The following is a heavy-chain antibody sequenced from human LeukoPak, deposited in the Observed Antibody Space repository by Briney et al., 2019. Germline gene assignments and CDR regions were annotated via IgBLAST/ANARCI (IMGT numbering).Heavy chain of an antibody. CDR1: GGSFSGYY. D-gene: IGHD4-23*01. CDR3: ARGSDYGANLIDY. Sequence: SETLSLACAVYGGSFSGYYWSWIRQPPGKGLEWIGEINHSGSTNYNPSLKSRVTISVDTSKNQFSLKPSSVTAADTAVYYCARGSDYGANLIDYWGQGTLVTVSS. V-gene: IGHV4-34*01. J-gene: IGHJ4*02. CDR2: INHSGST.